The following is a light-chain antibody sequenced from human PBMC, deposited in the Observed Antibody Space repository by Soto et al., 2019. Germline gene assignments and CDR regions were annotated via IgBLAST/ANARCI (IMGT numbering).Light chain of an antibody. J-gene: IGKJ2*01. CDR3: QQYSNWYT. CDR1: QNIITY. CDR2: GAS. Sequence: EIVLRQSPAALSVSSGERATLSCRASQNIITYLAWYQQKPGQAPRLLIYGASTRATGVPDRFSGSGSGTEFTLTISSLQSEDFAVYYCQQYSNWYTFGQGTKLEIK. V-gene: IGKV3-15*01.